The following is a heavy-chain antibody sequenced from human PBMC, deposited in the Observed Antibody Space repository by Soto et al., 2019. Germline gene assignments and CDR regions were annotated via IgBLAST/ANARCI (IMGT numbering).Heavy chain of an antibody. CDR2: IKEDGGEA. V-gene: IGHV3-7*05. D-gene: IGHD2-21*02. CDR1: GFSFSHYW. CDR3: VKEGEGDFRPTFDI. Sequence: GSLRLSCAASGFSFSHYWMSWVRQAPGIGLEWVAHIKEDGGEAYYVDSVKGRFTVSRDNAKNSLFLQMNSLRAEDTAMYYCVKEGEGDFRPTFDIGGKGKMVTV. J-gene: IGHJ3*02.